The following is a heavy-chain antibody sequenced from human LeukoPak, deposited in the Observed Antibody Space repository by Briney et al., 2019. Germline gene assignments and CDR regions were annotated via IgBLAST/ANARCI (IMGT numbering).Heavy chain of an antibody. CDR3: ARDKYGDYLPVFDY. J-gene: IGHJ4*02. CDR2: IWYDGSNK. Sequence: TGGSLRLSCAASGFTFSSYGMRWVRQAPGKGLEWVAVIWYDGSNKYYADSVKGRFPISRDNSKNTLYLQMNSPRAEDTAVYYCARDKYGDYLPVFDYWGQGTLVTVSS. V-gene: IGHV3-33*01. D-gene: IGHD4-17*01. CDR1: GFTFSSYG.